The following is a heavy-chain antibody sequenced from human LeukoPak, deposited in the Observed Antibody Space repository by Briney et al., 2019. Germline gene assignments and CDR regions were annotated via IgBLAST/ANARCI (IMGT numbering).Heavy chain of an antibody. J-gene: IGHJ5*02. CDR3: ARDIREMATFGEFDP. Sequence: GGSLRLSCAASGFTFSSYSMNWVRQAPGKGLEWVSSISSSSSYIYYADSVKGRFTISRDNAKNSLYLQMNSLRAEDTAVYNCARDIREMATFGEFDPWGQGTLVTVSS. V-gene: IGHV3-21*01. CDR2: ISSSSSYI. D-gene: IGHD5-24*01. CDR1: GFTFSSYS.